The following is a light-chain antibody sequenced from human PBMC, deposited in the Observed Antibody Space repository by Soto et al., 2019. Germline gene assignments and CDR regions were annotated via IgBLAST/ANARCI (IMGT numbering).Light chain of an antibody. V-gene: IGKV3-11*01. J-gene: IGKJ5*01. CDR3: QQRSSWPIT. Sequence: EIVLTLSPATLSLSPGDRATLSCRASQTVSSYLAWYQQKPGQAPRLLISDASNRATGIPARFSGSGSGTDFTLTISSLEPEDFAVYYCQQRSSWPITVGQGTRLEIK. CDR2: DAS. CDR1: QTVSSY.